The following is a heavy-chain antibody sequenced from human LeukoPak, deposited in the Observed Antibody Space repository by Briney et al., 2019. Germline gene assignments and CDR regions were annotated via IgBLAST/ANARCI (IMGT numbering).Heavy chain of an antibody. V-gene: IGHV3-30*03. J-gene: IGHJ4*02. CDR3: ARGYDSSGYHDY. CDR1: GFTFNNYG. CDR2: ISYDGRNK. Sequence: PGGSLRLSCAASGFTFNNYGMHWVRQAPGKGLEWVAVISYDGRNKHYPDSVKGRFTISRDNSKNTLYLQMNSLRAEDTAVYYCARGYDSSGYHDYWGQGTLVTVSS. D-gene: IGHD3-22*01.